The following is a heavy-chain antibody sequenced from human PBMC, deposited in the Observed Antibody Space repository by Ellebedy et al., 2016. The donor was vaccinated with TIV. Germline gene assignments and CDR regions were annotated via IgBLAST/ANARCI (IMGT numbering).Heavy chain of an antibody. CDR3: TSTLYGSGAFDY. V-gene: IGHV3-15*01. D-gene: IGHD3-10*01. Sequence: PGGSLRLSCAASGFTFNDAWMSWVRQAPGKGLEWVGRIKSKTDGGTTDYAAPVKGRFTISRDDSKNTLYLQMISLKSEDTAVYYCTSTLYGSGAFDYWGQGTLVTVSS. CDR1: GFTFNDAW. CDR2: IKSKTDGGTT. J-gene: IGHJ4*02.